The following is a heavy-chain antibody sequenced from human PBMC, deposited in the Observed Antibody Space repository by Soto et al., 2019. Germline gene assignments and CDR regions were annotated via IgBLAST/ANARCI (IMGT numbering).Heavy chain of an antibody. CDR3: AVPPNYYDSSGYKNGFDP. Sequence: SETLSLACSVSGGSISSSSDYGGGIRQPPGKVLEWIGSIYYSGSTYYNPSLKSRVTISVDTSKNQFSLKLSSVTAAGTAVYYYAVPPNYYDSSGYKNGFDPWGQGTLVTVSS. CDR2: IYYSGST. J-gene: IGHJ5*02. D-gene: IGHD3-22*01. V-gene: IGHV4-39*01. CDR1: GGSISSSSDY.